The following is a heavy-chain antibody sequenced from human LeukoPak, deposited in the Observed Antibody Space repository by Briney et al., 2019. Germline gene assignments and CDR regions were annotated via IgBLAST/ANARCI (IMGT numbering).Heavy chain of an antibody. CDR3: AIWAVAGYFDY. CDR1: GYTFTSYG. CDR2: ISAYNGNT. D-gene: IGHD6-19*01. J-gene: IGHJ4*02. V-gene: IGHV1-18*01. Sequence: ASVKVSCKASGYTFTSYGISWVRQAPGQGLEWMGWISAYNGNTNCAQKLQGRVTMTTDTSTSTAYMELRSLRSDDTAVYYCAIWAVAGYFDYWGQGTLVTVSS.